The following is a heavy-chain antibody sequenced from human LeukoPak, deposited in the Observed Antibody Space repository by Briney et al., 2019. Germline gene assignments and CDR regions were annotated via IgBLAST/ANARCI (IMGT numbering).Heavy chain of an antibody. CDR3: ARVRRDGYNSPDY. J-gene: IGHJ4*02. CDR1: GGSFSGYY. V-gene: IGHV4-34*01. D-gene: IGHD5-24*01. Sequence: SETLSLTCAVYGGSFSGYYWSWIRQPPGKGLEWIGEINHSGSTNYNPSLKSRVTISVDTSKNQFSLKLSSVTAADTAVYYCARVRRDGYNSPDYWGQGTLVTVSS. CDR2: INHSGST.